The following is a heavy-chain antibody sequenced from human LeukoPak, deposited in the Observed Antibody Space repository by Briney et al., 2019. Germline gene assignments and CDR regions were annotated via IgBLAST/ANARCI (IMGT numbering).Heavy chain of an antibody. CDR1: GYKFTNYW. CDR3: AKQGLFRGVILQE. V-gene: IGHV5-51*01. Sequence: GESLKISCEGSGYKFTNYWIGWVRQMPGKDLEWMGIINPADSDTRYSPSFQGQVTMSVDKSISTAYLQWASLKASDTATYYCAKQGLFRGVILQEWGQGTTVTVSS. CDR2: INPADSDT. D-gene: IGHD3-16*01. J-gene: IGHJ4*02.